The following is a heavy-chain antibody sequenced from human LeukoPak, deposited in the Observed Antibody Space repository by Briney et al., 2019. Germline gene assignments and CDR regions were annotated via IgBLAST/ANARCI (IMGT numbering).Heavy chain of an antibody. CDR1: GFTVSSSY. V-gene: IGHV3-66*01. Sequence: GGSLRLSCAASGFTVSSSYMSWVRQAPGKGLEWVSVIYSGGNTYYADSVKGRFTISRDNSKNSLFLQMNSLRAEDTALYYCVYGDFVRTVNYFDYWGQGTLVTVSS. J-gene: IGHJ4*02. CDR2: IYSGGNT. CDR3: VYGDFVRTVNYFDY. D-gene: IGHD4-17*01.